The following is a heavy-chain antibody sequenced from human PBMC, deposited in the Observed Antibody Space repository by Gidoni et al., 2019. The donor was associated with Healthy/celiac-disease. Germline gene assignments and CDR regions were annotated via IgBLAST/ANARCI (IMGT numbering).Heavy chain of an antibody. CDR1: GFTFDDYA. Sequence: EVQLVESGGGLVQPGRSLRLSCAASGFTFDDYAMHWVRQAPGKGLEWVSGSSWNSGSIGYADSVKGRFTISRDNAKNSLYLQMNSLRAEDTALYYCAKDIRVPPEYGMDVWGQGTTVTVSS. CDR2: SSWNSGSI. CDR3: AKDIRVPPEYGMDV. V-gene: IGHV3-9*01. J-gene: IGHJ6*02.